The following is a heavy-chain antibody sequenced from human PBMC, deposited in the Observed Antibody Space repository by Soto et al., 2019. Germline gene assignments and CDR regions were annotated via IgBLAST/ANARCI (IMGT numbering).Heavy chain of an antibody. V-gene: IGHV1-69*06. D-gene: IGHD3-22*01. Sequence: SVKVSCKASEDTLSSYAISWVRQAPGQGLEWMGGIIPFSGTANYAQKFQGRVTITADKSTSTAYMELSSLRSEDTAVYYCVREGYYESSGYYPGWFDPWGQGTLVTVSS. CDR1: EDTLSSYA. CDR3: VREGYYESSGYYPGWFDP. J-gene: IGHJ5*02. CDR2: IIPFSGTA.